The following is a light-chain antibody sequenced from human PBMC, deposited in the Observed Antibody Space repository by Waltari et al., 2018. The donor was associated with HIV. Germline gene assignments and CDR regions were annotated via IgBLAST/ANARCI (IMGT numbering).Light chain of an antibody. Sequence: SYELTQPLSVSVALGQTARITCGGNNIGSKNVHWYQHKPGLAPVLVIYRDSNRPSGIPGRFSADNWGNTATLTISRAQAGDEADYYCQVWDSSTGVFGGGTKLTVL. CDR1: NIGSKN. V-gene: IGLV3-9*01. CDR2: RDS. J-gene: IGLJ2*01. CDR3: QVWDSSTGV.